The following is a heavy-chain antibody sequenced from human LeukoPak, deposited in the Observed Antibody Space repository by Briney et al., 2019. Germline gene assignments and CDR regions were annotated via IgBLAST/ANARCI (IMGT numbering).Heavy chain of an antibody. Sequence: SETLSLTCTVSGGSISSSSYSWGWIRQPPGKGLEWIGSIYYSGSTYYNPSLKSRVTISVDTSKNQFSLKLSSVTAADTAVYYCARLEFTTVNGQYYFDYWGQGTLVTVSS. CDR2: IYYSGST. CDR3: ARLEFTTVNGQYYFDY. J-gene: IGHJ4*02. CDR1: GGSISSSSYS. V-gene: IGHV4-39*01. D-gene: IGHD4-17*01.